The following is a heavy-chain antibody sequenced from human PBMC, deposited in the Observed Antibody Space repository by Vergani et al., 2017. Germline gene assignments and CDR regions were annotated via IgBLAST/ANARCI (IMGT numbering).Heavy chain of an antibody. Sequence: EVQLVESGGGLVQPGGSLRLSCAASGFTFSSNYMSWVRQAPGKGLEWVSVIYSGGSTYYADSVKGRFTISRDNSKNTLYLQINSLSAEETAVYYCARDFSSSAPPYYYYMDVGGKGTTVTVSS. CDR1: GFTFSSNY. J-gene: IGHJ6*03. V-gene: IGHV3-66*01. CDR3: ARDFSSSAPPYYYYMDV. D-gene: IGHD6-6*01. CDR2: IYSGGST.